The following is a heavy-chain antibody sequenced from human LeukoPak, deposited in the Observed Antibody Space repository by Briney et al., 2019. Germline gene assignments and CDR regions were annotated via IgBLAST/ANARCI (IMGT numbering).Heavy chain of an antibody. Sequence: PGGSLRLSCAASGFTLSSYWMSWVRPAPGKGREWVANIKKDGSEKYYGDSVKGRFTISRDNAKNSLYLQMNSLRAEDTAVYYCARDGCSGGSCYYLGSDHWGQGTLVTVSS. V-gene: IGHV3-7*01. CDR2: IKKDGSEK. CDR1: GFTLSSYW. D-gene: IGHD2-15*01. J-gene: IGHJ5*02. CDR3: ARDGCSGGSCYYLGSDH.